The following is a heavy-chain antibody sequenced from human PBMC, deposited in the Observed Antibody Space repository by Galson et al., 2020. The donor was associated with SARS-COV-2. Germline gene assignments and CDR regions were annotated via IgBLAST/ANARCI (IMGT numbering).Heavy chain of an antibody. CDR3: AKTQLYGSGSYSHFD. J-gene: IGHJ4*01. V-gene: IGHV3-23*01. D-gene: IGHD3-10*01. Sequence: GYRLRWLPSHYDSGGSTYYADSVKGRCIISRDNSKNTLYLQMNSLRAEDTAVYYCAKTQLYGSGSYSHFD. CDR2: HYDSGGST.